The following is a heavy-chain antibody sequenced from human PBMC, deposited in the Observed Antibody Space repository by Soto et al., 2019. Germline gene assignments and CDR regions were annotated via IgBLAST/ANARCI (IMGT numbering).Heavy chain of an antibody. CDR1: GDSISGGASF. V-gene: IGHV4-31*03. CDR3: AKLSCTSSTCYFPGWFDP. CDR2: VYYSGSS. Sequence: SETLSLTCTVSGDSISGGASFWSWIRQPPGKGLEWIASVYYSGSSYYNPSLKSRLTISVDTTKNQFSLQLKSMTAADTAVYYCAKLSCTSSTCYFPGWFDPWGQGTLVTVSS. D-gene: IGHD2-2*01. J-gene: IGHJ5*02.